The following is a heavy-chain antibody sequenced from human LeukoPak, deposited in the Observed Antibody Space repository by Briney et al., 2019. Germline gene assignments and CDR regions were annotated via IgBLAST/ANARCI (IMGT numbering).Heavy chain of an antibody. Sequence: SETLSLTCTVSGGSISSGDYYWSWIRQPPGKGLEWIGYIYYSGSTYYNPSLKSRVTISVDTSKNQFSLKLSSVTAADTAVYYCVKPYHHQDASGSITTAFYFDLWGQGILVTVSS. D-gene: IGHD1-1*01. J-gene: IGHJ4*02. CDR3: VKPYHHQDASGSITTAFYFDL. V-gene: IGHV4-30-4*08. CDR1: GGSISSGDYY. CDR2: IYYSGST.